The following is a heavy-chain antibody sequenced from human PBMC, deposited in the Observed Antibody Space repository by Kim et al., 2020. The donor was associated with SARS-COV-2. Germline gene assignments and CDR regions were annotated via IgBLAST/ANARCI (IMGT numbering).Heavy chain of an antibody. V-gene: IGHV1-24*01. CDR2: FDPEDGET. CDR3: ATIGYCSGGSCYFNFDY. CDR1: GYTLTELS. Sequence: ASVKVSCKVSGYTLTELSMHWVRQAPGKGLEWMGGFDPEDGETIYAQKFQGRVTMTEDTSTDTAYMELSSLRSEDTAVYYCATIGYCSGGSCYFNFDYWGQGTLVTVSS. J-gene: IGHJ4*02. D-gene: IGHD2-15*01.